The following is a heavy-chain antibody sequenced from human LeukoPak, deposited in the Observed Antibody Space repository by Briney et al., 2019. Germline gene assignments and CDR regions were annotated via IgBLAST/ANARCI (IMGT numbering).Heavy chain of an antibody. D-gene: IGHD5-18*01. CDR2: IRYDGSNK. CDR1: GFTFSSYG. V-gene: IGHV3-30*02. J-gene: IGHJ4*02. CDR3: AKERDTAMVTIDY. Sequence: GGSLRLSCAASGFTFSSYGMHWVRQAPGKGLEWVAFIRYDGSNKYYADSVKGRFTISRDNSENTLYLQMNSLRAEDTAVYYCAKERDTAMVTIDYWGQGTLVTVSS.